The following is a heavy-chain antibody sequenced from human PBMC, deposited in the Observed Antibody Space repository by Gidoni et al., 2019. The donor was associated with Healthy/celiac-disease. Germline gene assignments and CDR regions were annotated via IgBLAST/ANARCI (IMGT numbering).Heavy chain of an antibody. CDR1: GYTFTGYY. CDR3: ARDKSQVGAGGYYYYYMDV. J-gene: IGHJ6*03. V-gene: IGHV1-2*04. CDR2: INPNSGGT. Sequence: QVQLVQSGAEVKKPGASVQVSCKASGYTFTGYYMHWGRQAPGQGLEWMGWINPNSGGTNYAQKFQGWVTMTRDTSISTAYMELSRLRSDDTAVYYCARDKSQVGAGGYYYYYMDVGGKGTTVTVSS. D-gene: IGHD1-26*01.